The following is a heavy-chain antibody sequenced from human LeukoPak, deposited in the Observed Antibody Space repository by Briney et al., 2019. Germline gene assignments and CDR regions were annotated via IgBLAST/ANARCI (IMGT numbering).Heavy chain of an antibody. CDR1: GGSFSGYY. Sequence: SETLSLTCAVYGGSFSGYYWSWVRQPPGKGLEWIGYIYYSGSTNYNPSLKSRVTISVDTSKNQFSLKLSSVTAADTAVYYCARAARGSGSYYKGFDYWGQGTLVTVSS. CDR2: IYYSGST. J-gene: IGHJ4*02. V-gene: IGHV4-59*01. D-gene: IGHD3-10*01. CDR3: ARAARGSGSYYKGFDY.